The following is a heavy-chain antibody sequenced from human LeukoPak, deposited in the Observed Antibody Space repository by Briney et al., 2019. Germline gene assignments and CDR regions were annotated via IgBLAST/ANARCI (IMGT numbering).Heavy chain of an antibody. D-gene: IGHD3-10*01. CDR3: AKAPYGSGLYYYYGMDV. CDR1: GFTFSSYG. V-gene: IGHV3-30*18. CDR2: ISYDGSNK. J-gene: IGHJ6*02. Sequence: GGSLRLSCAASGFTFSSYGMHWVRQAPGKGLEWVAVISYDGSNKYYADSVNGRFTISRDNSKNTLYLQMNSLRAEDTAVYYCAKAPYGSGLYYYYGMDVWGQGTTVTVSS.